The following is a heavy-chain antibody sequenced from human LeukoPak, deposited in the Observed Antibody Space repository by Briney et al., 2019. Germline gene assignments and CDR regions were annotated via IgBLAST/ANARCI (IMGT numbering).Heavy chain of an antibody. D-gene: IGHD4-17*01. Sequence: GAPVKVSCKASGYTFTSYAMNWVRQAPGQGLEWMGWISTNTGNPTYAQGFTGRFVFSLDTSVSTAYLQISSLKAEDTAVYYCARDYGDYDHPHYFDYWGQGTLVTVSS. CDR3: ARDYGDYDHPHYFDY. CDR2: ISTNTGNP. V-gene: IGHV7-4-1*02. J-gene: IGHJ4*02. CDR1: GYTFTSYA.